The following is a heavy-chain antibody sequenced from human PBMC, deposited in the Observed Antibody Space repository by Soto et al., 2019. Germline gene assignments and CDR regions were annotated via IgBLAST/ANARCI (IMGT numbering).Heavy chain of an antibody. Sequence: QVHLVQSGVEVKTPGASVKVSCQASGYTFFTYDISWVRQAPGQGLEWMGWISTYSGDTKYAQKLQGRVTMTTDTSTTTAYLELRSLRSVGTGVYYCSRHHGPTTSENWFEPWDQGTLVTVSS. J-gene: IGHJ5*02. D-gene: IGHD5-12*01. V-gene: IGHV1-18*01. CDR3: SRHHGPTTSENWFEP. CDR2: ISTYSGDT. CDR1: GYTFFTYD.